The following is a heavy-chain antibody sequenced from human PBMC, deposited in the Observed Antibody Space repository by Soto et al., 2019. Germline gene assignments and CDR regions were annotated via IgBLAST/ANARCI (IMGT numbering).Heavy chain of an antibody. V-gene: IGHV4-59*01. CDR3: ARIWFGEINWFDP. J-gene: IGHJ5*02. Sequence: TSETLSLTCTVSGGSISSYYWSWIRQPPGKGLEWIGYIYYSGSTNYNPSLKSRVTISVDTSKNQFSLKLGSVTAADTAVYYCARIWFGEINWFDPWGQGTLVTSPQ. D-gene: IGHD3-10*01. CDR2: IYYSGST. CDR1: GGSISSYY.